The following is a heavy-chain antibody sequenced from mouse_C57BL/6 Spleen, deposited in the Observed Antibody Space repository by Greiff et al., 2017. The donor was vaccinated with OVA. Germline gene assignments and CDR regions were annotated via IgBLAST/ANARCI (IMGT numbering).Heavy chain of an antibody. CDR2: INYDGSST. CDR1: GFTFSDYY. CDR3: ARDSSGPYYYAMDY. D-gene: IGHD3-2*02. V-gene: IGHV5-16*01. Sequence: EVQVVESEGGLVQPGSSMKLSCTASGFTFSDYYMAWVRQVPEKGLEWVANINYDGSSTYYLDSLKSRFIISRDNAKNILYLQMSSLKSEDTATYYCARDSSGPYYYAMDYWGQGTSVTVSS. J-gene: IGHJ4*01.